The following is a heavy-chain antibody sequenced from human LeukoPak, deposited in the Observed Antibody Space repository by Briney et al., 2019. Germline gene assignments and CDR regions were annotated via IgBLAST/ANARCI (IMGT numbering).Heavy chain of an antibody. Sequence: GRSPRLSCAASGFTFSSYSMNRVRQAPGKGLEWVSAISGSGGSTYYADSVKGRFTISRDNSKNTLYLQMNSLRAEDTAVYYCAKGGYYYDSEKNYWGQGTLVTVSS. CDR2: ISGSGGST. CDR1: GFTFSSYS. D-gene: IGHD3-22*01. CDR3: AKGGYYYDSEKNY. V-gene: IGHV3-23*01. J-gene: IGHJ4*02.